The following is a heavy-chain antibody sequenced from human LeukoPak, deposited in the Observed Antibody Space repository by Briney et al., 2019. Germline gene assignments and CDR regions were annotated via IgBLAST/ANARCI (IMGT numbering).Heavy chain of an antibody. D-gene: IGHD2/OR15-2a*01. CDR2: IYTSGST. V-gene: IGHV4-4*07. CDR1: GGSISSYY. CDR3: ARDPGFYDY. J-gene: IGHJ4*02. Sequence: KPSETLSLTCTVSGGSISSYYRSWIRQPAGKGLVWIGRIYTSGSTNYNPSLKSRVTMSVDTSKNQFSLKLSSVTAADTAVYYCARDPGFYDYWGQGTLVTVSS.